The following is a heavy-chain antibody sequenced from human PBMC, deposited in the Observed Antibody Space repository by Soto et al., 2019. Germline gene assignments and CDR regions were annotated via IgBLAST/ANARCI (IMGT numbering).Heavy chain of an antibody. J-gene: IGHJ5*02. V-gene: IGHV3-11*06. CDR2: ISSSSSYT. D-gene: IGHD2-2*01. CDR3: ARVRAMGFCSSTSCSWFDP. CDR1: GFTFSDYY. Sequence: GGSLRLSCTASGFTFSDYYMNWIRQAPGKGPEWVSYISSSSSYTNYADSVKGRFTISRDNAKNSLYLQMNSLRAEDTAIYYSARVRAMGFCSSTSCSWFDPWGQGTLVTAPQ.